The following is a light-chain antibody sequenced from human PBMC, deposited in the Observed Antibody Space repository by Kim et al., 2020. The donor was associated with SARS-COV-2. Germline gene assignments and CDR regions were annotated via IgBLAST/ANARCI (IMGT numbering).Light chain of an antibody. CDR3: SSYTTSATWV. CDR2: DVT. Sequence: GQSITISCTGTSSDVGFYNYVSWYQQHPGKAPNLMIYDVTKRPSGVSNRFSGSKSGNTASLTISGLQAEDESDYYCSSYTTSATWVFGGGTQLTVL. J-gene: IGLJ3*02. CDR1: SSDVGFYNY. V-gene: IGLV2-14*04.